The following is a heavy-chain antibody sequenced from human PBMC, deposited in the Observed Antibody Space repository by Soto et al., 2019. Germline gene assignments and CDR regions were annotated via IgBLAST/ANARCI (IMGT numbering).Heavy chain of an antibody. CDR3: TTRTITSTWGV. CDR1: GAPITTTKW. CDR2: LSRGDER. D-gene: IGHD3-16*01. V-gene: IGHV4-4*02. Sequence: QVQLQESGPGLVKPSETLSLTCTVSGAPITTTKWWAWVRLPPGKGLEWIGELSRGDERPSNPSLEGRFTMSLVKSNNPFSLKLTPVTAADSAIYYWTTRTITSTWGVWGRGTSFTAS. J-gene: IGHJ6*02.